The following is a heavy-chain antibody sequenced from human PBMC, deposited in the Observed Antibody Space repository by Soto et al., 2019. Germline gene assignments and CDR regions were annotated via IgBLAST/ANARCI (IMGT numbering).Heavy chain of an antibody. J-gene: IGHJ5*02. D-gene: IGHD6-13*01. CDR3: ARTSGYSSTDNWFDP. CDR2: VSAYNGNT. V-gene: IGHV1-18*01. CDR1: GYTFTSYG. Sequence: QVQLVQFGAEVKKPGASVKVSCKASGYTFTSYGISWVRQSPGQGLEWMGWVSAYNGNTNNAQKIQGRVAVTTDTSTSTAYMELMNLRSDDTAVYYCARTSGYSSTDNWFDPWGQGTLVTVSS.